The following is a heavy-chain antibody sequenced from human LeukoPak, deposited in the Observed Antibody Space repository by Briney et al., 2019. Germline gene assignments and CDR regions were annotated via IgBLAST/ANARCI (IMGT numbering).Heavy chain of an antibody. Sequence: ASVKVSCKASGYTFTSYGISWVRQAPGQGLEWMGWISAYNGNTNYAQKLQGRVTMTTDTSTSTAYMELRSLRSDDTAVYYCARDTPRGVLWFGELLNMDVWGKGTTVTVSS. D-gene: IGHD3-10*01. CDR3: ARDTPRGVLWFGELLNMDV. CDR1: GYTFTSYG. CDR2: ISAYNGNT. V-gene: IGHV1-18*01. J-gene: IGHJ6*03.